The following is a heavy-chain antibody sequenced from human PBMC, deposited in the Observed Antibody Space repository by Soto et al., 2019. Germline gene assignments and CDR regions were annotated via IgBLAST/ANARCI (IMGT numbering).Heavy chain of an antibody. Sequence: ASVKVSCKASGYTFTGYYMHWVRQAPGQGLEWMGWINPNSGGTDYAQKFQGRVTMTRDTSISTAYLQWSSLKASDTAMYYCASTVGATLVGLGFDPWGQGTLVTVSS. CDR2: INPNSGGT. D-gene: IGHD1-26*01. CDR1: GYTFTGYY. CDR3: ASTVGATLVGLGFDP. V-gene: IGHV1-2*02. J-gene: IGHJ5*02.